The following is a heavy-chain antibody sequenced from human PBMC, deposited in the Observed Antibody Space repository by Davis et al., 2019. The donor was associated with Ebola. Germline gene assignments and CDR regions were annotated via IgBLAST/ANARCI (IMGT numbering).Heavy chain of an antibody. CDR1: GFTFSSYS. J-gene: IGHJ5*02. V-gene: IGHV3-21*01. D-gene: IGHD1-7*01. CDR3: ARDAARENYHRYNWFDP. CDR2: ISSSSSYI. Sequence: PGGSLRLSCAASGFTFSSYSMNWVRQAPGKGLEWVSSISSSSSYIYYADSVKGRFTISRDNAKNSLYLQMNSLRAEDTAVYYCARDAARENYHRYNWFDPWGQGTLVTVSS.